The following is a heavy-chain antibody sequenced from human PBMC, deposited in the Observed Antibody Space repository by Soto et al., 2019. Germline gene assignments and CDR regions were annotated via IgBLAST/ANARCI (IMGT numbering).Heavy chain of an antibody. Sequence: QVQLVQSGAEMKKPGSSVKVSCQSSGGTFNTYAMNWVRQAPGQGPEWMGDIYPMYGAANYAPKFQGRVTITADESTGTSYMQLSSLTSEDTALYFCAREVQVHTPAFVYWGQGTLATVSS. V-gene: IGHV1-69*19. CDR2: IYPMYGAA. J-gene: IGHJ4*02. CDR1: GGTFNTYA. D-gene: IGHD3-10*01. CDR3: AREVQVHTPAFVY.